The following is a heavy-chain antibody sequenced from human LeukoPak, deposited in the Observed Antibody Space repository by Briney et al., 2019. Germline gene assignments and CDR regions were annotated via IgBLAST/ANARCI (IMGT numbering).Heavy chain of an antibody. J-gene: IGHJ6*03. Sequence: TGGSLRLSCAAFGFTFSSYGMHWVRQAPGKGLEWVAHISYDGNSRYNEDSVKGRFTISRDDSKNTLYLQMNSLRAEDTAVYYCARAFLERSLKFYMDVWGKGTTVTVSS. CDR3: ARAFLERSLKFYMDV. CDR1: GFTFSSYG. V-gene: IGHV3-30*03. CDR2: ISYDGNSR. D-gene: IGHD3-3*02.